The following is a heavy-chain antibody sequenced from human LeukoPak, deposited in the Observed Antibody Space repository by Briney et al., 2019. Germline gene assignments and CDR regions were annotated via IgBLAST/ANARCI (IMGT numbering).Heavy chain of an antibody. V-gene: IGHV3-30-3*01. D-gene: IGHD3-3*01. CDR2: ISYDGSNK. Sequence: PGGSLRLSCAASGFTFSGYPIHWVRQAPGKGLEWVAVISYDGSNKYYADSVKGRFTISRDNSKKTVYLQMNSLRGEDTAVYSCARGATNDFWSGYGWFDPWGQGTLVTVSS. J-gene: IGHJ5*02. CDR1: GFTFSGYP. CDR3: ARGATNDFWSGYGWFDP.